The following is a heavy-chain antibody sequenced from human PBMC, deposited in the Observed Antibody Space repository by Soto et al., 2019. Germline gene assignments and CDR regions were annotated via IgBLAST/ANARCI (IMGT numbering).Heavy chain of an antibody. CDR1: GFTFSSYG. J-gene: IGHJ4*02. V-gene: IGHV3-30*18. CDR2: ISYNGGSK. D-gene: IGHD3-22*01. CDR3: AKDAGGYYHGIAY. Sequence: GGSLRLSCAASGFTFSSYGMHWVRQAPGKGLEWVAIISYNGGSKYYADSVKGRFAISRDNSKNTLYLQMNSLRAEDTAVYYCAKDAGGYYHGIAYWGQGTLVTVSS.